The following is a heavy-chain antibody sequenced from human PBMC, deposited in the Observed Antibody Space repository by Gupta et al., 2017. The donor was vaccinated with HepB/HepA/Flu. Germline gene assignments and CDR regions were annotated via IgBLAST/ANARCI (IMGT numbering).Heavy chain of an antibody. CDR2: ISSSSSYI. J-gene: IGHJ5*02. V-gene: IGHV3-21*01. D-gene: IGHD3-9*01. Sequence: EVQLVESGGGLVKPGGSLRLSCAASGFTFSSYSMNWVRQAPGKGLEWVSSISSSSSYIYYADSVKGRFTISRDNAKNSLYLQMNSLRAEDTAVYYCARDAPAIITYYDILTGGGKWFDPWGQGTLVTVSS. CDR1: GFTFSSYS. CDR3: ARDAPAIITYYDILTGGGKWFDP.